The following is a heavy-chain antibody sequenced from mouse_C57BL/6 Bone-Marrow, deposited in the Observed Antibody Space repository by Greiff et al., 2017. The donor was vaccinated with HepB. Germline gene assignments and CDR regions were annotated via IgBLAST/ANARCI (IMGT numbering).Heavy chain of an antibody. CDR3: ARYYYDMDY. V-gene: IGHV1-42*01. J-gene: IGHJ4*01. CDR2: INPSNGGT. CDR1: GYSFTGYY. Sequence: EVMLVESGPELVKPGASVKISCKASGYSFTGYYMNWVKQSPEKSLEWIGEINPSNGGTTYNQKFKAKATLTVDKSSSTAYMQLKSLTSEDSAVYYCARYYYDMDYWGQGTSVTVSS.